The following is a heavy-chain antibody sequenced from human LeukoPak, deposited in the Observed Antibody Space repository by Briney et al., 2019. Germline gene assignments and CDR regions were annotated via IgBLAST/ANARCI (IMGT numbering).Heavy chain of an antibody. CDR2: INTNNGDT. CDR1: GYTLTSYG. Sequence: ASVKVSCKASGYTLTSYGISWVRQAPGHGLEWMGWINTNNGDTNYAQKLQGRVTMTTDTSTSTAYMELRSLRSDDTAVYYCARDQGSSGWGADFDYWGQGTLVTVSS. J-gene: IGHJ4*02. V-gene: IGHV1-18*01. D-gene: IGHD6-19*01. CDR3: ARDQGSSGWGADFDY.